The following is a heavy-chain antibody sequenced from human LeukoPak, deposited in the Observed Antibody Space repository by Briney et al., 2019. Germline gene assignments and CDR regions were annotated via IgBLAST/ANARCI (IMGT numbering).Heavy chain of an antibody. CDR3: ATVGYCSSTSCSDYYGMDV. CDR2: INPSGGST. CDR1: GYTFTSYG. D-gene: IGHD2-2*01. V-gene: IGHV1-46*01. J-gene: IGHJ6*02. Sequence: ASVKVSCKASGYTFTSYGISWVRQAPGQGLEWMGIINPSGGSTSYAQKFQGRVTMTRDTSTSTAYMELSSLRSEDTAVYYCATVGYCSSTSCSDYYGMDVWGQGTTVTVSS.